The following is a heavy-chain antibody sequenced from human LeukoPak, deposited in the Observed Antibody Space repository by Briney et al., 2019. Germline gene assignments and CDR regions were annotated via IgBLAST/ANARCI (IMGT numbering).Heavy chain of an antibody. J-gene: IGHJ4*02. Sequence: SETLSLTCAVYGGSFSGYYWSWIRQPPGKGLEWIGEINHSGSTNYNPSLKSRVTISVDTPKNQFSLKLSSVTAADTAVYYCARLGGYYDSTPGDYWRQGTLVTVSS. CDR3: ARLGGYYDSTPGDY. D-gene: IGHD3-22*01. CDR2: INHSGST. V-gene: IGHV4-34*01. CDR1: GGSFSGYY.